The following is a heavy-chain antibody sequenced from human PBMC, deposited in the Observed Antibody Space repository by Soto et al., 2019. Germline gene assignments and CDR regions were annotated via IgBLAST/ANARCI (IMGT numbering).Heavy chain of an antibody. J-gene: IGHJ5*02. V-gene: IGHV4-34*01. Sequence: SETLSLTCAVSGGPFSGVYWSWIRQPPGKGLEWIGGVNHRGSANYNPSLESLVTMSVDTSKNQFSLKLTSVTAADSAVYYCARDAFCGSGTCRVGHWFDPWGQGTLVTVSS. D-gene: IGHD2-21*01. CDR2: VNHRGSA. CDR1: GGPFSGVY. CDR3: ARDAFCGSGTCRVGHWFDP.